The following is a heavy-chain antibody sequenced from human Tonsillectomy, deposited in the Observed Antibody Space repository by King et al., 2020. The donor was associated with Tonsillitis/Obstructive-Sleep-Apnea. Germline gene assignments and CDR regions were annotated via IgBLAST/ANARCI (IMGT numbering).Heavy chain of an antibody. CDR2: ISHSGST. D-gene: IGHD2-2*01. CDR1: GGSFSGYF. Sequence: VQLQQWGAGLLKPSETLSLTCAVYGGSFSGYFWSWIRQPPGRGLEWMGEISHSGSTNYNPALKSRVTISVDTSRNQFSLKLSSVTAADTAVYYCARGSEIVVVPAAPYYFDYWGQGTLVTVSS. J-gene: IGHJ4*02. V-gene: IGHV4-34*01. CDR3: ARGSEIVVVPAAPYYFDY.